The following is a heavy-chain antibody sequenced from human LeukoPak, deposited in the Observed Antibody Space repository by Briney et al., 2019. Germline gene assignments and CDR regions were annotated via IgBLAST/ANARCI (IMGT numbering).Heavy chain of an antibody. CDR2: IYHSGST. J-gene: IGHJ6*02. V-gene: IGHV4-4*02. Sequence: SGTLSLTCAVSGGSIRSSNWWSWVRQPPGKGLEWIGEIYHSGSTNYNPSLKSRVTISVDTSKNQFSLKLTSVTAADTAVYYCARDRYDSYPMDVWGQGTTVTVSS. CDR1: GGSIRSSNW. CDR3: ARDRYDSYPMDV. D-gene: IGHD3-3*01.